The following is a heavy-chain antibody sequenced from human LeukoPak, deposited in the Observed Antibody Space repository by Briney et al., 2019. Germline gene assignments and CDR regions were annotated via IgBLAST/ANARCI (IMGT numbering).Heavy chain of an antibody. CDR3: AKDIRLKTGYYFDY. V-gene: IGHV3-30*02. D-gene: IGHD1-14*01. CDR1: GFTFSSYG. J-gene: IGHJ4*02. CDR2: IRYGGSNK. Sequence: PGGSLRLSCAASGFTFSSYGMHWVRQAPGKGLEWVAFIRYGGSNKYYADSVKGRFTISRDNSKNTLYLQMNSLRAEDTAVYYCAKDIRLKTGYYFDYWGQGTLVTVSS.